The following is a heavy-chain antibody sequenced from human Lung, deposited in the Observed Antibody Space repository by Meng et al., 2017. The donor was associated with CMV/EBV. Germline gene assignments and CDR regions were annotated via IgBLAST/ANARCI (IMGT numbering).Heavy chain of an antibody. CDR2: ISSSSPI. CDR3: ARVSRRDTAASYAMYV. D-gene: IGHD5-18*01. J-gene: IGHJ6*02. V-gene: IGHV3-48*03. Sequence: SCVASGFTFSGYEMNWVRQAPGKGLEWVSYISSSSPIYYVDSVKGRFTVSRDNAKNSLYLQMNSRRAEDTAVYYCARVSRRDTAASYAMYVWGQGXTVTVSS. CDR1: GFTFSGYE.